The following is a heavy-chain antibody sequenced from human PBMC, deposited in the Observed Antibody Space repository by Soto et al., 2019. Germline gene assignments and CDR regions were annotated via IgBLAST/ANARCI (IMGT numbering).Heavy chain of an antibody. D-gene: IGHD4-17*01. Sequence: QITLKESGPTLVKPTQTLTLTCTFSGFSLSTSGVGVGWIRQPPGKALEWLALIYWDDDKRYSPSLKSRLTITKETSKNQVVLTMTNMDPVDTATYYCAHIHADYGDYDRWGMDVWGQGTTVTVSS. CDR2: IYWDDDK. CDR3: AHIHADYGDYDRWGMDV. V-gene: IGHV2-5*02. J-gene: IGHJ6*02. CDR1: GFSLSTSGVG.